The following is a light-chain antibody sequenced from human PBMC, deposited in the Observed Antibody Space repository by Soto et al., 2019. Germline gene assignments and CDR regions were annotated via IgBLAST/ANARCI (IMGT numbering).Light chain of an antibody. CDR1: GSDVGAYNL. J-gene: IGLJ1*01. CDR2: DVN. CDR3: SSYTSSSTLGYV. V-gene: IGLV2-14*01. Sequence: QSALTQPASVSGSPGQSITISCAGTGSDVGAYNLVSWYQQHPGKAPKLIIYDVNTRPSGISNRFSGSKSGDTASLTISGLQAEDEADYYCSSYTSSSTLGYVFGTGSKVTVL.